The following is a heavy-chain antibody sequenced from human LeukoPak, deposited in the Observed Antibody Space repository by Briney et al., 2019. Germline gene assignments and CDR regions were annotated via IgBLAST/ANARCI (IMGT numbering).Heavy chain of an antibody. V-gene: IGHV4-34*01. CDR2: INHSGST. CDR1: GGSFSGYY. CDR3: AREAAAVAGLDY. D-gene: IGHD6-19*01. Sequence: PSETLSLTCAVYGGSFSGYYWSWIRQPPGKGLEWIGEINHSGSTNYNPSLKSRVTISVDTSKNQFSLKLSSVTAADTAVYYCAREAAAVAGLDYWGQGTLVTVSS. J-gene: IGHJ4*02.